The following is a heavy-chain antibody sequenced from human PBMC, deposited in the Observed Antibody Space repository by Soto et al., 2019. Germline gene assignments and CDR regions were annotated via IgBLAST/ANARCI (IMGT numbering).Heavy chain of an antibody. J-gene: IGHJ4*02. CDR1: GYSFTRYW. D-gene: IGHD3-10*01. CDR3: ARHESVYGSGSYYVDY. V-gene: IGHV5-51*01. CDR2: IYPGDSDT. Sequence: PGESLKISCKGSGYSFTRYWIGWVRQMPGKGLEWMGIIYPGDSDTRISPSFQGQVTISADKSISTAYLQWSSLKASDTAMYYCARHESVYGSGSYYVDYWGQGTLVTVAS.